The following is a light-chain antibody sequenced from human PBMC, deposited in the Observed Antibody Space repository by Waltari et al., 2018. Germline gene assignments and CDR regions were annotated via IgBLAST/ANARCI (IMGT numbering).Light chain of an antibody. CDR3: LLYYDGVRV. CDR1: TGAVSGSYF. V-gene: IGLV7-43*01. J-gene: IGLJ3*02. Sequence: QAVVTQEPSLTVSPGGTVTLTCASSTGAVSGSYFPSWFQQKPGQAPRTLIYAARNKHAWTSDRFSGSRLGGNAALTISGVQPEDEAEYYCLLYYDGVRVFGGGTKLTVL. CDR2: AAR.